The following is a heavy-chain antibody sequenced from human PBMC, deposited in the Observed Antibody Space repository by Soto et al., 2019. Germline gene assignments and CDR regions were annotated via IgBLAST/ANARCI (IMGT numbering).Heavy chain of an antibody. CDR2: ISSSGSTI. CDR3: ARDVVSIVVVPADDDAFDI. CDR1: GFTFSDYY. V-gene: IGHV3-11*01. Sequence: QVQLVESGGGLVKPGGSLRLSCAASGFTFSDYYMSWIRQAPGKGLEWVSYISSSGSTIYYADSVKGRFTISRDNAKNSLYLQMNSLRAEDTAVYYCARDVVSIVVVPADDDAFDIWGQGTMVTVSS. D-gene: IGHD2-2*01. J-gene: IGHJ3*02.